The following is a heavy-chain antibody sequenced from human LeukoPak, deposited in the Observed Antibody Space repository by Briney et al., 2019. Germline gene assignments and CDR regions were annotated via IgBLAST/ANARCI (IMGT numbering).Heavy chain of an antibody. V-gene: IGHV3-21*01. CDR3: ARSCDGDCYPRESAFDI. Sequence: PGGSLRLSCAASGFTFSSYSMNWVRQAPGKGLEWVSSISSTSSYIYYADSVKGRFTISRDNAKNSLYLQMNSLGAEDTAVYFCARSCDGDCYPRESAFDIWGQGTVVTVSS. CDR1: GFTFSSYS. CDR2: ISSTSSYI. D-gene: IGHD2-21*01. J-gene: IGHJ3*02.